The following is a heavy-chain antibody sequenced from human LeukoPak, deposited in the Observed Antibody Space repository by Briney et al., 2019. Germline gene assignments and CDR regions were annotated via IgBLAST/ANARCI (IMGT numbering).Heavy chain of an antibody. CDR2: IIPIFGTA. V-gene: IGHV1-69*13. CDR1: GYTFTSYY. CDR3: ARGLIAGMVITTELGYYGMDV. J-gene: IGHJ6*02. Sequence: VASVKVSCKASGYTFTSYYMHWVRQAPGQGLEWMGGIIPIFGTANYAQKFQGRVTITADESTSTAYMELSSLRSEDTAVYYCARGLIAGMVITTELGYYGMDVWGQGTTVTVSS. D-gene: IGHD3-22*01.